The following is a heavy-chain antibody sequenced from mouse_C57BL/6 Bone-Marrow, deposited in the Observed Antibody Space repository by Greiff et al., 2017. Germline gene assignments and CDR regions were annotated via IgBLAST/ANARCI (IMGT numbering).Heavy chain of an antibody. CDR2: IHPNSGST. V-gene: IGHV1-64*01. D-gene: IGHD4-1*01. J-gene: IGHJ2*01. CDR3: ARRDWDYFDY. CDR1: GYTFTSYW. Sequence: QVQLQQPGAELVKPGASVKLSCKASGYTFTSYWMHWVKQRPGQGLEWIGMIHPNSGSTNYNEKVKSKATLTVDKSSSTAYMQLSGLTSEDSAVYYCARRDWDYFDYWGQGTTLTDSS.